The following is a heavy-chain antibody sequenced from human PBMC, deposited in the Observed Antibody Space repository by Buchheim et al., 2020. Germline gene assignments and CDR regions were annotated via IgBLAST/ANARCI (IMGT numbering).Heavy chain of an antibody. CDR2: IYHSGST. V-gene: IGHV4-4*02. Sequence: LVKPSGTLSLTCAVSGGSISSSNWWSWVRQPPGKGLEWIGEIYHSGSTNYNPSLKSRVPISVDKSKNQFSLKLSSVTAADTAVYYCASDRIGYCSGGSCYRDFDYWGQGTL. J-gene: IGHJ4*02. CDR1: GGSISSSNW. D-gene: IGHD2-15*01. CDR3: ASDRIGYCSGGSCYRDFDY.